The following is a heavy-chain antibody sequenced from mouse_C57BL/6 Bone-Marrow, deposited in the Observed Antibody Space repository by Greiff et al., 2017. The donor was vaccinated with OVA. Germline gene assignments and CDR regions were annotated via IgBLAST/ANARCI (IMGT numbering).Heavy chain of an antibody. CDR1: GFTFSDYY. V-gene: IGHV5-12*01. CDR2: ISNGGGST. CDR3: ARHARLSYFDY. Sequence: DVKLVESGGGLVQPGGSLKLSCAASGFTFSDYYMYWVRQTPEKRLEWVAYISNGGGSTYYPDTVKGRFTISRDNAKNTLYLQMSRLKSEDTAMYYCARHARLSYFDYWGQGTTLTVSS. J-gene: IGHJ2*01.